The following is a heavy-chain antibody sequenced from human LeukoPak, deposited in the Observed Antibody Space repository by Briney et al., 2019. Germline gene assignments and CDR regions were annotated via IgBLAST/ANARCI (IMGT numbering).Heavy chain of an antibody. Sequence: PSETLSLTCAVCGVSFSGYYWSWIRPPPGKGLEWIGEINHSGSTIYNPSLKSRLTISVDTSNNQFSLKLSSVTAADTAVYYCASQQAPYYYGSGSYWGYYFDYWGQGTLVTVSS. CDR1: GVSFSGYY. CDR2: INHSGST. D-gene: IGHD3-10*01. CDR3: ASQQAPYYYGSGSYWGYYFDY. V-gene: IGHV4-34*01. J-gene: IGHJ4*02.